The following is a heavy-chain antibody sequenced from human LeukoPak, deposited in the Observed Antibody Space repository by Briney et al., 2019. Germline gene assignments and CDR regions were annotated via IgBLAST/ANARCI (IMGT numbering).Heavy chain of an antibody. CDR1: GFTFSSYG. D-gene: IGHD1-26*01. V-gene: IGHV3-23*01. CDR2: ISGSGGST. J-gene: IGHJ4*02. CDR3: ARGTGEWELLDY. Sequence: PGGTLRLSCAASGFTFSSYGMSWVRQAPGKGLEWVSAISGSGGSTYYADSVKGRFTISRDNSKNTLYLQMNSLRAEDTAVYYCARGTGEWELLDYWGQGTLVTVSS.